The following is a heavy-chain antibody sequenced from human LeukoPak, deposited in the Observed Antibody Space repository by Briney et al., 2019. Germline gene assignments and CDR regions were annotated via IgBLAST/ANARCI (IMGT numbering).Heavy chain of an antibody. CDR2: IKTDGSER. J-gene: IGHJ4*02. V-gene: IGHV3-7*03. CDR1: GFSLSNYW. Sequence: GGSLRLSCAASGFSLSNYWMSWVRQAPGKGLEWVANIKTDGSERDYVDSVKGRFTISRDNAKNSLYLQMNSLRAADTAVYYCARYGYSYGGYYFDYWGQGTLVTVSS. D-gene: IGHD5-18*01. CDR3: ARYGYSYGGYYFDY.